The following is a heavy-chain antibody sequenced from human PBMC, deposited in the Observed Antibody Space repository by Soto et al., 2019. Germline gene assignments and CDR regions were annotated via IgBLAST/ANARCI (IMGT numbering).Heavy chain of an antibody. CDR2: ISAYNGNT. Sequence: ASVKVSCKASGYTFTSYGISWVRQAPGQGLEWMGWISAYNGNTNYAQKLQGRVTMTTDTSTSTAYMELSSLRSEDTTVYYCARVSGYYLPDYWGQGTLVTVSS. J-gene: IGHJ4*02. CDR3: ARVSGYYLPDY. CDR1: GYTFTSYG. V-gene: IGHV1-18*01. D-gene: IGHD5-12*01.